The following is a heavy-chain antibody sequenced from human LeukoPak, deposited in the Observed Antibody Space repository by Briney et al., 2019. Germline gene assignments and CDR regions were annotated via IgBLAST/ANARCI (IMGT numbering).Heavy chain of an antibody. CDR3: ARLKRYGDYKLGAFDI. Sequence: SETLSLTCTVSGGSISSYYWSWIRQPPGKGLEWIGYIYYSGSTNYNPSLKSRVTISVDTSKNQFSLKLSSVTAADTAVYYCARLKRYGDYKLGAFDIWGQGTWSPSLQ. CDR2: IYYSGST. D-gene: IGHD4-17*01. J-gene: IGHJ3*02. V-gene: IGHV4-59*08. CDR1: GGSISSYY.